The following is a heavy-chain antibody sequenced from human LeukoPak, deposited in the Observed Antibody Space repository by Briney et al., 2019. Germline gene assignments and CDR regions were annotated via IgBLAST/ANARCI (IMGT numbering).Heavy chain of an antibody. CDR3: AKDPHGSGSYLYYFDY. CDR1: GFTFSSYG. CDR2: ISYDGSNK. V-gene: IGHV3-30*18. J-gene: IGHJ4*02. Sequence: GGSLRLSCAASGFTFSSYGMHWVRQAPGKGLEWVAVISYDGSNKYYADSVKGRFTISRDNSKNTLHLQMNSLRAEDTAVYYCAKDPHGSGSYLYYFDYWGQGTLVTVSS. D-gene: IGHD3-10*01.